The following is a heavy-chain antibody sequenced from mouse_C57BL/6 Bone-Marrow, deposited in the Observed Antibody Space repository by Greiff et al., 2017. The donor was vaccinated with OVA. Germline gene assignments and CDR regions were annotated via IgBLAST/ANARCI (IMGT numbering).Heavy chain of an antibody. J-gene: IGHJ1*03. CDR3: ARSMGLGWYFDV. Sequence: VQLQQPGAELVKPGASVKLSCKASGYTFTSYWMHWVKQRPGQGLEWIGMIHPNSGSTNYNEKFKSKATLTVDKSSSTAYMQLSSLTSEDSAVYYGARSMGLGWYFDVWGTGTTVTVSS. V-gene: IGHV1-64*01. CDR1: GYTFTSYW. D-gene: IGHD1-1*02. CDR2: IHPNSGST.